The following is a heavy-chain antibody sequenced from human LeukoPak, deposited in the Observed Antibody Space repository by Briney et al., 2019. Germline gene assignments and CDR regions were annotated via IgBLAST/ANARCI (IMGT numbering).Heavy chain of an antibody. V-gene: IGHV3-21*01. CDR2: ISTSSSYI. Sequence: GGSLRLSCAASGFNLRAYTMNWVRQAPGKGLEWVSSISTSSSYIYYADSVKGRFTISRDNAKNSLYLQMNSLRAEDTAVYYCARGAVGATRMDFDYWGQGTLVTVSS. CDR1: GFNLRAYT. D-gene: IGHD1-26*01. CDR3: ARGAVGATRMDFDY. J-gene: IGHJ4*02.